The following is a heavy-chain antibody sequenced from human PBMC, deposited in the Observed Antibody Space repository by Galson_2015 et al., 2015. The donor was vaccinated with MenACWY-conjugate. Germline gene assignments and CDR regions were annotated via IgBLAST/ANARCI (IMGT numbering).Heavy chain of an antibody. CDR2: IWSDGSNT. CDR3: ARDYDHSSDYPIRGPFDS. D-gene: IGHD3-22*01. V-gene: IGHV3-33*08. J-gene: IGHJ4*02. Sequence: SLRLSCAASGFAFGNYAMHWVRQAPGKGLQWVAVIWSDGSNTYYADSVKGRFTISRDNSEDKLYLQMNSLTAEDTAVYFCARDYDHSSDYPIRGPFDSWSRRTLVTVSS. CDR1: GFAFGNYA.